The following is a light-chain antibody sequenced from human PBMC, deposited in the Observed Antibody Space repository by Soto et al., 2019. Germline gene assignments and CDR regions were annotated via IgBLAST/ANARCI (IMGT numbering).Light chain of an antibody. CDR3: LQANSFPIT. CDR2: AAS. Sequence: DIQMTQSPSSVSASVGDRVTITCRASQGISSWLAWYQQKPGKAPKLLIYAASSLQSGVPSRFSGSESGTYCKLTISIQQPEDVATYYCLQANSFPITFGQGTRLEIK. J-gene: IGKJ5*01. CDR1: QGISSW. V-gene: IGKV1D-12*01.